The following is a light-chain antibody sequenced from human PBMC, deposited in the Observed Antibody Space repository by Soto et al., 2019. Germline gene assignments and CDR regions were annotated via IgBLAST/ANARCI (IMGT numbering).Light chain of an antibody. J-gene: IGKJ1*01. CDR2: GAS. V-gene: IGKV3-20*01. CDR1: QSVSSSY. Sequence: EIVLTQSPGTLSLSPGERATLSCRASQSVSSSYLAWYQQKPGRAPSLLIYGASSRATGIPDRFRGSGSGTDFTLTISRLEPEDFAVYYCQQYGTSPWTFGQGTKVEIK. CDR3: QQYGTSPWT.